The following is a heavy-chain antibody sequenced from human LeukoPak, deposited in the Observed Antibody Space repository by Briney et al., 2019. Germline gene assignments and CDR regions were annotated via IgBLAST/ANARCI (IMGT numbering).Heavy chain of an antibody. CDR1: GFTFSSYS. V-gene: IGHV3-48*01. D-gene: IGHD4-23*01. CDR3: ARDLVTHGGNSQVPT. Sequence: GGSLRLSCAASGFTFSSYSMNWVRQAPGKGLEWVSYISSSSSTIYYADSVKGRFAISRDNAKNSLYLQMNSLRAEDTAVYYCARDLVTHGGNSQVPTWGQGTLVTVSS. CDR2: ISSSSSTI. J-gene: IGHJ4*02.